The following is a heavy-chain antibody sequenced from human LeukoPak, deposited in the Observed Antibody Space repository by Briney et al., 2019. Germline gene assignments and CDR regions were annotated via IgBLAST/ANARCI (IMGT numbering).Heavy chain of an antibody. CDR3: ARGGANRFDY. Sequence: PGGPLRLSCAASGFPFSGYWMTWVRQAPGRGLEWVATIKEDGSEAYFGDSVKGRFAISRDNAKNSLYLQMNSLRGEDTAVYYCARGGANRFDYWGLGTLVAISS. D-gene: IGHD3-16*01. CDR1: GFPFSGYW. J-gene: IGHJ4*02. V-gene: IGHV3-7*04. CDR2: IKEDGSEA.